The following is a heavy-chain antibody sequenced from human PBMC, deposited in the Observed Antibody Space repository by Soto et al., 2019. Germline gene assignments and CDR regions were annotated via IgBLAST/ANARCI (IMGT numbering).Heavy chain of an antibody. J-gene: IGHJ5*02. CDR3: AREPRYYYDSSGYLNWFDP. Sequence: EVQLVESGGGLVQPGGSLRLSCAASGFTFSSYSMNWVRQAPGKGLEWVSYISSSSSTIYYADSVKGRFTISRDNAKNALHXQMNSLRDEDTAVYYCAREPRYYYDSSGYLNWFDPWGQGTLVTVSS. CDR2: ISSSSSTI. CDR1: GFTFSSYS. V-gene: IGHV3-48*02. D-gene: IGHD3-22*01.